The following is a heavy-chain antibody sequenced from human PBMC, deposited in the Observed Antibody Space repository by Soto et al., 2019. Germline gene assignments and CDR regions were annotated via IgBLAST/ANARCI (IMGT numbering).Heavy chain of an antibody. CDR1: GYSFTSYA. V-gene: IGHV1-3*01. D-gene: IGHD2-2*01. CDR2: INAGNGNT. CDR3: ARAVAMPVDFAY. J-gene: IGHJ4*02. Sequence: ASVKVSCKASGYSFTSYAMHWVRQAPGQGLEWMGWINAGNGNTKYSQKFQGRVTITRDTSASTAYMELSSLRSEDTAVYYCARAVAMPVDFAYWGQGTRVTVS.